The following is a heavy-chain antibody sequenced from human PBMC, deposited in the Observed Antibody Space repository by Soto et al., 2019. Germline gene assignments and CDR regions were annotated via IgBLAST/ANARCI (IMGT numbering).Heavy chain of an antibody. CDR1: GYTFTSYD. J-gene: IGHJ5*02. CDR2: MNPNSGNT. D-gene: IGHD6-6*01. V-gene: IGHV1-8*01. Sequence: ASVKVSCKASGYTFTSYDINWVRQATGQGLEWMGWMNPNSGNTGYAQKFQGRVTMTRNTSISTAYMELSSLRSEDTAVYYCARERPIAARRGRVFFDPWGQGTLVTVSS. CDR3: ARERPIAARRGRVFFDP.